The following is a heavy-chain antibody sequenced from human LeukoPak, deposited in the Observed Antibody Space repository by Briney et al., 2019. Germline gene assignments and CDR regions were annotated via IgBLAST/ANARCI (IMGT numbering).Heavy chain of an antibody. CDR1: GYTFTSYY. CDR2: INPSGGST. V-gene: IGHV1-46*03. J-gene: IGHJ4*02. CDR3: ARESFGGTGRSGGQYVV. Sequence: GASVKVSCKASGYTFTSYYMHWVRQAPGQGLEWMGIINPSGGSTSYAQKFQGRVTMTRDTSTSTVYMELSSLRSEDTAVYYCARESFGGTGRSGGQYVVWGQGTLVTVSS. D-gene: IGHD2-8*02.